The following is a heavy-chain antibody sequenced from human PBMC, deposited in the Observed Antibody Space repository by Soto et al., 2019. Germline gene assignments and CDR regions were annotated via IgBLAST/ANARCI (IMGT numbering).Heavy chain of an antibody. J-gene: IGHJ6*02. Sequence: QVQLVESGGGVVQPGRSLRLSCAASGFTFNTYGIHWVRQAPGKGLEWVAVIWYDGSYKYYADYVKGRFTISRDNSKNKLYMQMSSLRAEDTAMYYCARASSSGYYYYVMDVWGQGTTVSVSS. CDR1: GFTFNTYG. V-gene: IGHV3-33*01. CDR2: IWYDGSYK. D-gene: IGHD6-6*01. CDR3: ARASSSGYYYYVMDV.